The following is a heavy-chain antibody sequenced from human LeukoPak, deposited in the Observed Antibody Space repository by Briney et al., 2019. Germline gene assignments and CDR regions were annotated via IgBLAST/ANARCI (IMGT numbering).Heavy chain of an antibody. J-gene: IGHJ4*02. CDR3: AQSMVRGVIITAALDY. CDR2: ISYDGSDK. CDR1: GFTFSSYV. Sequence: GGSLRLSCAASGFTFSSYVMHWVRQTPGKGLEWVAVISYDGSDKYYADSVKGRFTISRDNSQNTLFLQMNSLRAEDTAVYYCAQSMVRGVIITAALDYWGQGTLLTVSS. V-gene: IGHV3-30-3*01. D-gene: IGHD3-10*01.